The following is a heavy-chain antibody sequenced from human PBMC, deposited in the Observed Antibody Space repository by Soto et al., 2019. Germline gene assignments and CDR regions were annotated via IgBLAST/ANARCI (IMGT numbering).Heavy chain of an antibody. D-gene: IGHD1-26*01. J-gene: IGHJ4*02. Sequence: GASVKVSCKASGGTFSSYAISWVRQAPGQGLEWMGGIIPINGTANYAQKFQGRVTITADESTSTAYMELSSLRSEDTAVYYCARDEGGFGSGPFDYWGQGALVTVSS. CDR3: ARDEGGFGSGPFDY. CDR1: GGTFSSYA. V-gene: IGHV1-69*13. CDR2: IIPINGTA.